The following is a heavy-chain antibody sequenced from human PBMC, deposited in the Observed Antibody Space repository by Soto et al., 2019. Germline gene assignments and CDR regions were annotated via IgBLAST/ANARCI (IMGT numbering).Heavy chain of an antibody. D-gene: IGHD3-22*01. V-gene: IGHV4-59*08. CDR2: MSYSGNT. J-gene: IGHJ4*02. CDR3: ASQHYYDSSGYYVVY. Sequence: PSESLSLTCTVSNGSISNYYCSWIRQPPGKGLEWIGYMSYSGNTNYSPSLKSRVTIFLHMSANQFSLEVSSVTAADTAVYYCASQHYYDSSGYYVVYWGQGTLVTVSS. CDR1: NGSISNYY.